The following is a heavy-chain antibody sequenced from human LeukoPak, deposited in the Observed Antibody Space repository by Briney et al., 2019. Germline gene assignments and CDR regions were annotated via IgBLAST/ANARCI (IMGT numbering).Heavy chain of an antibody. D-gene: IGHD6-19*01. CDR3: ARAPVAASHYFDY. Sequence: PGGSLRLSCAASGLTLSGSGMHWVRQAPGKGLEWVAVMWDDATNKYYADSVKGRFTISRDNSKNTLFLQMNTLRAEDTAVYYCARAPVAASHYFDYWGQGTLVTVSS. V-gene: IGHV3-33*01. J-gene: IGHJ4*02. CDR1: GLTLSGSG. CDR2: MWDDATNK.